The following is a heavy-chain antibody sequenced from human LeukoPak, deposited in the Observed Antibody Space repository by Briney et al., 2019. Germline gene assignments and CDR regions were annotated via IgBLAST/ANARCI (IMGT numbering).Heavy chain of an antibody. V-gene: IGHV3-48*01. CDR2: ISTSTSAI. J-gene: IGHJ4*02. CDR3: ARADYGDYLSYFDY. D-gene: IGHD4-17*01. Sequence: PGGSLRLSCAASGFTFSSYSMNWVRQAPGKGLEWVSYISTSTSAIYYAASVKGRFTISRDNAKNSLYLQMNSLRADDTAVYYCARADYGDYLSYFDYWGQGTLVTVSS. CDR1: GFTFSSYS.